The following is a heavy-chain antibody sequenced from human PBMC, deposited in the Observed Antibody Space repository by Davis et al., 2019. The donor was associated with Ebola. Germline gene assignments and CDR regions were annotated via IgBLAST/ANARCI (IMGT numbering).Heavy chain of an antibody. CDR1: GFAFSTRA. CDR3: ADTGDFHDTYEMDV. CDR2: ISSGGDRI. J-gene: IGHJ6*02. D-gene: IGHD3-3*01. V-gene: IGHV3-23*01. Sequence: PGGSLRLSCTASGFAFSTRAMSWVRQAPGKGLEWVSTISSGGDRIYYADSVEGRFTISRDNSRNTLFLQMSSLIAEDTADYYCADTGDFHDTYEMDVWGQGTTVTVS.